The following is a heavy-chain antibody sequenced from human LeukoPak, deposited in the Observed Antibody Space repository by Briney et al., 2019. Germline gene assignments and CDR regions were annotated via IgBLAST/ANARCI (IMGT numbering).Heavy chain of an antibody. CDR3: AREGSGWYGNFDY. V-gene: IGHV1-2*02. Sequence: ASVKVSCKASGYTFTSYYMHWVRQAPGQGLEWMGWINPDSGGTNYAQKFQGRVTMTRDTSISTAYMEVSRLRSDDTAVHYCAREGSGWYGNFDYWGQGTLVTVSS. CDR1: GYTFTSYY. D-gene: IGHD6-19*01. CDR2: INPDSGGT. J-gene: IGHJ4*02.